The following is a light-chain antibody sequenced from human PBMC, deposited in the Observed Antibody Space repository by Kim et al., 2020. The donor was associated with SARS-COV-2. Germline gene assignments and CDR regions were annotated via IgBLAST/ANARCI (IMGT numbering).Light chain of an antibody. CDR2: DAA. Sequence: PGEGATLSCRASQSIDINLAWYHQKRGGAPRILIYDAATRATGITDKCSSSGSGTAFTTTISSIDHEDVAIDFCCQQSKWPPPPTFGEGTKVDIK. V-gene: IGKV3-11*01. J-gene: IGKJ4*01. CDR3: CQQSKWPPPPT. CDR1: QSIDIN.